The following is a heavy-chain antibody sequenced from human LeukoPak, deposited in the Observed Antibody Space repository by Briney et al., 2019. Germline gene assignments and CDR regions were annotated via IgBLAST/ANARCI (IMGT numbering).Heavy chain of an antibody. V-gene: IGHV3-9*01. CDR2: ISWNSGSI. Sequence: PGRSLRLSCAASGFTFDDYAMHWVRQAPGKGLEWVSGISWNSGSIGYADSVKGRFTISRDNAKNSLYLQMNSLRAEDTALYYCAKAGYSSGWYYGAFDIWGQGTMVTVSS. CDR3: AKAGYSSGWYYGAFDI. CDR1: GFTFDDYA. D-gene: IGHD6-19*01. J-gene: IGHJ3*02.